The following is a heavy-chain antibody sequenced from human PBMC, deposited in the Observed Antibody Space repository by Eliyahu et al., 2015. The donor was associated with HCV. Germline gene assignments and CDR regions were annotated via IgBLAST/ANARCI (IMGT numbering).Heavy chain of an antibody. CDR1: GFSFRDYA. V-gene: IGHV3-23*01. Sequence: EGQLLESGGGLAQPGGSLRLSCAASGFSFRDYAVSWVRQGPGRGLEWVSGISASGGGTYYTGSVKGRFIISRDNSKNTLYLQMDALRAEDTTLYFCAKNTRLVLVAFDIWGQGTMVTVSS. CDR3: AKNTRLVLVAFDI. CDR2: ISASGGGT. D-gene: IGHD6-6*01. J-gene: IGHJ3*02.